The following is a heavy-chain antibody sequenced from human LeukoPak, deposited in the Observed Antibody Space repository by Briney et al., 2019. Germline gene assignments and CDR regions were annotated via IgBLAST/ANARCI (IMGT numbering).Heavy chain of an antibody. D-gene: IGHD3-3*01. J-gene: IGHJ6*02. Sequence: GGSLRLSCAASGFTFSSYGMHWVRQAPGKGLEWVSAISGSGGSTYYADSVKGRFTISRDNSKNTLYLQMNSLRAEDTAVYYCARGGRFLEWLENGMDVWGQGTTVTVSS. CDR2: ISGSGGST. V-gene: IGHV3-23*01. CDR1: GFTFSSYG. CDR3: ARGGRFLEWLENGMDV.